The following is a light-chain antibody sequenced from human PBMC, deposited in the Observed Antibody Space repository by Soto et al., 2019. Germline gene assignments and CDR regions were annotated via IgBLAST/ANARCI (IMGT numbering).Light chain of an antibody. Sequence: QSALTQPASVSGSPGQSITISCTGTSSDLAIYNDVSWYQQQPGKAPQLMLYQDTQRPAGLSNRFSGSRSGNTASLTISGLQAEDEADYYCSSYTDSSTYVFGTGTKVTVL. CDR2: QDT. CDR3: SSYTDSSTYV. V-gene: IGLV2-14*01. CDR1: SSDLAIYND. J-gene: IGLJ1*01.